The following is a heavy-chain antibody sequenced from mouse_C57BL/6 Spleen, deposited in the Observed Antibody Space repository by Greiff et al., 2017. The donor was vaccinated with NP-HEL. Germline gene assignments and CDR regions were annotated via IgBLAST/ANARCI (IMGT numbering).Heavy chain of an antibody. D-gene: IGHD2-4*01. V-gene: IGHV1-64*01. CDR1: GYTFTSYW. CDR2: IHPNSGST. CDR3: AREDDCDTGGYFDG. Sequence: VQLQQPGAELVKPGASVKLSCKASGYTFTSYWMHWVKQRPGQGLEWIGMIHPNSGSTNYNEKFKSKATLTVDKSSSTAYMQLSSLTSEDSAVYYCAREDDCDTGGYFDGWGTGTTVTVSS. J-gene: IGHJ1*03.